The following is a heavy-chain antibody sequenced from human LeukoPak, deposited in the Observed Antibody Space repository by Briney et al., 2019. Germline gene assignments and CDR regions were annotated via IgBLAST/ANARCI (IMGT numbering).Heavy chain of an antibody. D-gene: IGHD4-17*01. J-gene: IGHJ4*02. V-gene: IGHV3-33*01. Sequence: PGRSLRLSCAASGFTFSSYGMHWVRQAPGKGLEWVAVIWYDGSNKYYADSVKGRFTISRDNSKNTLYLQMSSLRAEDSAVYYCARGPGKYGDLYYFDYWGQGTLVTVSS. CDR3: ARGPGKYGDLYYFDY. CDR1: GFTFSSYG. CDR2: IWYDGSNK.